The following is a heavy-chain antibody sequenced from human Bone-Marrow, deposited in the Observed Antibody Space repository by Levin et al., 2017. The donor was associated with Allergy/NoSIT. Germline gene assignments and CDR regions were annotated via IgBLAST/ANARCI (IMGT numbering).Heavy chain of an antibody. CDR1: GFTFSSYS. V-gene: IGHV3-21*01. CDR2: ISSSSSYI. CDR3: ARGGIAVAGRGRYAFDI. D-gene: IGHD6-19*01. Sequence: GGSLRLSCAASGFTFSSYSMNWVRQAPGKGLEWVSSISSSSSYIYYADSVKGRFTISRDNAKNSLYLQMNSLRAEDTAVYYCARGGIAVAGRGRYAFDIWGQGTMVTVSS. J-gene: IGHJ3*02.